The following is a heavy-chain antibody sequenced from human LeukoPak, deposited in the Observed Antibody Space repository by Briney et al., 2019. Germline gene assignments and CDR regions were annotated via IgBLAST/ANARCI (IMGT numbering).Heavy chain of an antibody. Sequence: SETLSLTCTVSGGSISSYYWSWIRQPPGKGLEWIGEINHSGSTNYNPSLKSRVTISVDTSKNQFSLKLNSVTAADTAVYYCATLDTAMVVWGQGTLVTVSS. D-gene: IGHD5-18*01. V-gene: IGHV4-34*01. CDR2: INHSGST. CDR1: GGSISSYY. J-gene: IGHJ4*02. CDR3: ATLDTAMVV.